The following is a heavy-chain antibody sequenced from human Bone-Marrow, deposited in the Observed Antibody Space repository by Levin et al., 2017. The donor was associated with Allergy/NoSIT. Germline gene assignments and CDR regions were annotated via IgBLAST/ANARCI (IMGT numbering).Heavy chain of an antibody. J-gene: IGHJ5*02. V-gene: IGHV4-39*01. CDR2: IYYSGST. CDR3: ARQDYDFWSGYYPLNWFDP. CDR1: GGSISSSSYY. Sequence: SQTLSLTCTVSGGSISSSSYYWGWIRQPPGKGLEWIGSIYYSGSTYYNPSLKSRVTISVDTSKNQFSLKLSSVTAADTAVYYCARQDYDFWSGYYPLNWFDPWGQGTLVTVSS. D-gene: IGHD3-3*01.